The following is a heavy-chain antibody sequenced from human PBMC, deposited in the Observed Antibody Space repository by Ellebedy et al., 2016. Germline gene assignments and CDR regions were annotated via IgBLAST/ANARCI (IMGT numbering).Heavy chain of an antibody. Sequence: GGSLRLSXAASGFAFSSYGMHWVRQAPGKGLEWVAVLWYDASNKYYADSVKGRFTISRDNSKNTLYLQMNSLRAEDTAVYYCAKDWSGRRVQDWGQGTLVTVSS. V-gene: IGHV3-33*06. CDR1: GFAFSSYG. CDR2: LWYDASNK. CDR3: AKDWSGRRVQD. D-gene: IGHD3-3*01. J-gene: IGHJ1*01.